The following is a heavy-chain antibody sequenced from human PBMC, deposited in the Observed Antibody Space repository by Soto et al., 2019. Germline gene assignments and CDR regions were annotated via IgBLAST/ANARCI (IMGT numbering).Heavy chain of an antibody. CDR1: GGSISSGGYY. CDR3: ARSPEATVTAFDY. V-gene: IGHV4-31*03. Sequence: QVQLQESGPGLVKPSQTLSLTCTVSGGSISSGGYYWSWIRQHPGKGLEWIGYIYYSGSTYYNPSXXXRXXISVDTSKNQFSLKLSSVTAAGTAVYYCARSPEATVTAFDYWGQGTLVTVSS. CDR2: IYYSGST. J-gene: IGHJ4*02. D-gene: IGHD4-17*01.